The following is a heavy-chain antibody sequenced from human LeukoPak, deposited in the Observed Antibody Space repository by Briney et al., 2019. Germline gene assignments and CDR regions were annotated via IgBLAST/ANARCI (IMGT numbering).Heavy chain of an antibody. V-gene: IGHV3-9*01. CDR2: ISGNIGNI. CDR1: GFTFDDYA. Sequence: PGGSLRLSCAASGFTFDDYAMHWVRQPPGEGLEWVSGISGNIGNIDYADSVKGRFTISRDNAKNSPYMQMNSLRTEDTALYYGVKVFVSTHPYYRMDVWGQGTTVTASS. J-gene: IGHJ6*02. CDR3: VKVFVSTHPYYRMDV.